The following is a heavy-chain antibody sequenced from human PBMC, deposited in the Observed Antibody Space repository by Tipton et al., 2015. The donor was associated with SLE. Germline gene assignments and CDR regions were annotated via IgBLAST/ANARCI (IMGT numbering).Heavy chain of an antibody. CDR2: IYSSGST. V-gene: IGHV4-4*07. CDR1: GGSISGYY. D-gene: IGHD1-26*01. J-gene: IGHJ4*02. Sequence: TLSLTCTVSGGSISGYYWSWIRQPAGKGLEWIGRIYSSGSTHYNPPIKSRVTLSLDTSKNQFSLRVRSVTAADTAVYYCARGGGSYYDYWGQGTLVTVSS. CDR3: ARGGGSYYDY.